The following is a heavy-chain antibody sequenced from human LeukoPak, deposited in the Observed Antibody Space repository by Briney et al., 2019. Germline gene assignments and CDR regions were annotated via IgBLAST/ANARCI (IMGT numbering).Heavy chain of an antibody. Sequence: GGSLRLSCAASGFTFDDYGMSWVRQAPGKGLEWVSGINWNGGSTGYADSVKGRFTISRDNAKNSPYLQMNSLRAEDTALYYCARETPYSSGWYGDYWGQGTLVTVSS. CDR2: INWNGGST. CDR1: GFTFDDYG. J-gene: IGHJ4*02. V-gene: IGHV3-20*04. CDR3: ARETPYSSGWYGDY. D-gene: IGHD6-19*01.